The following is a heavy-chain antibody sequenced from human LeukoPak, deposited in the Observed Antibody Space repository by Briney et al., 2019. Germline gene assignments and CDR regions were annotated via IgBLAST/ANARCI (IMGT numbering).Heavy chain of an antibody. V-gene: IGHV3-21*04. CDR2: ISTSSSYI. CDR1: GFTFGSYN. CDR3: ASNIRYSSGWHPPGGY. D-gene: IGHD6-19*01. Sequence: GGSLRLSCAASGFTFGSYNMNWVRQAPGKGLEWVSSISTSSSYIYYADSVKGRFTISRDNAKKSLYLQMDRLRAEDTAVYYCASNIRYSSGWHPPGGYWGQGTLVTVSS. J-gene: IGHJ4*02.